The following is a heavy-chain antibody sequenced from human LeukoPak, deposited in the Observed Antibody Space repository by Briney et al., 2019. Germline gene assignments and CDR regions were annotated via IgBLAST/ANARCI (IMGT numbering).Heavy chain of an antibody. D-gene: IGHD4-17*01. CDR2: IYYSGST. V-gene: IGHV4-39*07. Sequence: SETLSLTCTVSGGSISSSSYYWGWIRQPPGKGLEWIGSIYYSGSTYYNPSLKSRVTISVDTSKNQFSLKLSSVTAADTAVYYCASDDYGDIGYFDLWGRGTLVTVSS. CDR1: GGSISSSSYY. CDR3: ASDDYGDIGYFDL. J-gene: IGHJ2*01.